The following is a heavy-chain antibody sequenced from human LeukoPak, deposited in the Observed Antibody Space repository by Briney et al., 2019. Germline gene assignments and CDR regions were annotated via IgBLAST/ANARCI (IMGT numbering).Heavy chain of an antibody. J-gene: IGHJ4*02. CDR2: IYPSGST. V-gene: IGHV4-38-2*02. Sequence: SETLSLTCTVSGYSISSGYYWGWIRQPPGKRLEWIGSIYPSGSTFYNPSLKSRVTMSADTSRNQFSLKLNSMTAADTAVYYCARSKGVYYASRSFYNREDFWGQGTLVTVSS. D-gene: IGHD3-10*01. CDR3: ARSKGVYYASRSFYNREDF. CDR1: GYSISSGYY.